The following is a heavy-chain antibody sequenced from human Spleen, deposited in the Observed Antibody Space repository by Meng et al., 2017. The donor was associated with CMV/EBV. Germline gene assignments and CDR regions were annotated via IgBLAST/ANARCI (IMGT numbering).Heavy chain of an antibody. CDR3: ARDLEESGYIYGMDV. CDR2: INPSYGST. D-gene: IGHD5-12*01. V-gene: IGHV1-46*01. Sequence: ASVKVSCKASGYTFTNYYMDWVRQAPGQGLEWMGIINPSYGSTTYAQKFQGRVTMTRDTSTSTVYMELSSLRSEDTAVYYCARDLEESGYIYGMDVWGQGTTVTVSS. J-gene: IGHJ6*02. CDR1: GYTFTNYY.